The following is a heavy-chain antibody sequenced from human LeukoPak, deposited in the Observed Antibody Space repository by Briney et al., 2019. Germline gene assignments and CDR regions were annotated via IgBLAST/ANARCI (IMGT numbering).Heavy chain of an antibody. CDR3: ARDTPIHTEHYYDSSGYYAYYFDY. D-gene: IGHD3-22*01. CDR2: IIGDGSYT. CDR1: GFTFSSHW. Sequence: HTGGSLRLSCAASGFTFSSHWMHWVRQAPGKGLVWVSRIIGDGSYTTYADSVKGRFTVSRDNAKNTLYLQMDSLRAEDTAVYYCARDTPIHTEHYYDSSGYYAYYFDYWGQGTLVTVSS. J-gene: IGHJ4*02. V-gene: IGHV3-74*03.